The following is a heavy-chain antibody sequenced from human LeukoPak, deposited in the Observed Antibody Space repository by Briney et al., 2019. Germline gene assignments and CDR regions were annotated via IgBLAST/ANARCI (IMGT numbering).Heavy chain of an antibody. D-gene: IGHD6-13*01. CDR3: AREGSDIAAASNY. CDR1: GGSMSSGSYY. Sequence: PSETLSLTCTVSGGSMSSGSYYCSWIRQPAGKGLEWIVRIYTSGSTNYNPSLKSRGTISVDTSNNHFSLKLSSVTAADTAVYYCAREGSDIAAASNYWGQGTLATVSA. CDR2: IYTSGST. V-gene: IGHV4-61*02. J-gene: IGHJ4*02.